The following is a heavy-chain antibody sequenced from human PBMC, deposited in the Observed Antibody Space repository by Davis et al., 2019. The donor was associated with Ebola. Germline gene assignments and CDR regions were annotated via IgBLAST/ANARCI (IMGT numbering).Heavy chain of an antibody. Sequence: ASVKVSCKASGYTFTGYYMHWVRQAPGQGLEWMGWINPNSGGTNYAQKFQGRVTMTRDTSISTAYMELSRLRSDDTAVYYCARDLVTAANYYYYYMDVWGKGTTVTVSS. V-gene: IGHV1-2*02. CDR3: ARDLVTAANYYYYYMDV. CDR2: INPNSGGT. D-gene: IGHD6-13*01. CDR1: GYTFTGYY. J-gene: IGHJ6*03.